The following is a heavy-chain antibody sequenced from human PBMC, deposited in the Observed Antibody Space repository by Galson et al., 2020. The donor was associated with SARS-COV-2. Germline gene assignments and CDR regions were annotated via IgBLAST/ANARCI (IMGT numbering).Heavy chain of an antibody. CDR2: IYYSGST. D-gene: IGHD3-10*01. Sequence: SETLSLTCTVSGGSISSGGYYWSWIRQHPGKGLEWIGYIYYSGSTYYNPSLKSRVTISVDTSKNQFSLKLSSVTAADTAVYYCARVKSLQLLWFGEPTVDAFDIWGQGTMVTVSS. CDR3: ARVKSLQLLWFGEPTVDAFDI. V-gene: IGHV4-31*03. CDR1: GGSISSGGYY. J-gene: IGHJ3*02.